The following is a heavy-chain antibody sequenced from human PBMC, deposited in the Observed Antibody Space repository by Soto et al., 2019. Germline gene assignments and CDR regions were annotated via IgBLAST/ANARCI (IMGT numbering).Heavy chain of an antibody. D-gene: IGHD2-15*01. V-gene: IGHV3-21*01. CDR1: GFTFSSYS. CDR3: ARSNYCSGGSCYDYYYYMDV. J-gene: IGHJ6*03. Sequence: GGSLRLSCAASGFTFSSYSMNWVRQAPGKGLEWVSSISSSSSYIYYADSVKGRFTISRDNAKNSLYLQMNSLRAEDTAVYYCARSNYCSGGSCYDYYYYMDVWGKGTTVTVSS. CDR2: ISSSSSYI.